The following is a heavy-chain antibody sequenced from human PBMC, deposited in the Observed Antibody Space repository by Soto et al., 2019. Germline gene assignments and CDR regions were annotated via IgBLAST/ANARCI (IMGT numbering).Heavy chain of an antibody. V-gene: IGHV3-48*02. CDR3: ARDPSAYYDFWSGYSKTGDDYYGMDV. J-gene: IGHJ6*02. CDR2: ISSSSSTM. CDR1: GFTFSSYS. D-gene: IGHD3-3*01. Sequence: PGGSLRLSCAASGFTFSSYSMNWVRQAPGKGLEWVSYISSSSSTMYYADSVKGRFTISRDNAKNSLYLQMNSLRDEDTAVYYCARDPSAYYDFWSGYSKTGDDYYGMDVWGQGTTVTVSS.